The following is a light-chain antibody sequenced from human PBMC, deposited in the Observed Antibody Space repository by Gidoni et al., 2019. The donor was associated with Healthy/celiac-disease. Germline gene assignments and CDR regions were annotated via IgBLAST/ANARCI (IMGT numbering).Light chain of an antibody. CDR3: LQYDNLPIT. Sequence: DIEMTQSPSSLSASVGDRVTITCPASQDIRNYLNWYQQKPGKAPRFLIYDVSNLETGVPSRFSGSGSGTDFTLTISSLQPEDVAKYYCLQYDNLPITFGQGTRLEIK. J-gene: IGKJ5*01. CDR1: QDIRNY. CDR2: DVS. V-gene: IGKV1-33*01.